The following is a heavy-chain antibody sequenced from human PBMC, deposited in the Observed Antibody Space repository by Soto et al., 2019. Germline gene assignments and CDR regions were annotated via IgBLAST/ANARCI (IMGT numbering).Heavy chain of an antibody. CDR3: ACEAVWGNWFDP. CDR1: GYTFTSYD. Sequence: QVQLVPAGAEVKKPGASVKVSCTASGYTFTSYDINLVRQATGQGLECMGWMHPNSGNTGYAQKFQGGVAMTRNTSISTAYMELSSLRSEDTAVYYCACEAVWGNWFDPWGQGTLVIFSS. CDR2: MHPNSGNT. D-gene: IGHD1-26*01. V-gene: IGHV1-8*01. J-gene: IGHJ5*02.